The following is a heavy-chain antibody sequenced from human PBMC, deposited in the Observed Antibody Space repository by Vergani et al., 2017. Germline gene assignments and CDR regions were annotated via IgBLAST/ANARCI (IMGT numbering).Heavy chain of an antibody. D-gene: IGHD4-23*01. CDR3: ARPGMTTVDIGYAVDI. V-gene: IGHV5-51*01. CDR1: GYSFTSYS. Sequence: VQLVQSGAEVKKPGSSVKISCKGSGYSFTSYSIGWVRQMPGKGLEWMGIIYPGDSDTIYSPSFPGQVTISADKYISTAYRQRSRLQAADPAMYYCARPGMTTVDIGYAVDIWGQGTMVTVSS. CDR2: IYPGDSDT. J-gene: IGHJ3*02.